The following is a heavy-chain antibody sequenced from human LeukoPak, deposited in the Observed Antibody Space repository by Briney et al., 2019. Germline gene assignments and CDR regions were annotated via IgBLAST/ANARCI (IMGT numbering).Heavy chain of an antibody. D-gene: IGHD6-13*01. CDR2: INHSGST. CDR1: GGSFSGYY. CDR3: ARDLWQQLAFAP. V-gene: IGHV4-34*01. Sequence: SETPSLTCAVYGGSFSGYYWSWIRQPPGKGLEWIGEINHSGSTNYNPSLKSRVTISVDTSKNQFSLKLSSVTAADTAVYYCARDLWQQLAFAPWGQGTLVTVSS. J-gene: IGHJ5*02.